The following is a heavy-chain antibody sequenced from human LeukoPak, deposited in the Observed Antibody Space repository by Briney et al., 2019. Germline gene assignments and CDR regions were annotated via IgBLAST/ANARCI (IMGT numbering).Heavy chain of an antibody. CDR2: IYYSGST. CDR3: ARARARGYYDSSGYSHFDY. Sequence: SETLSLTCTVSGVSISSYYWSWIRQPPGKGLEWIGYIYYSGSTNYNPSLKSRVTISVETSKNQFSLKLRSVTAADTAVYYCARARARGYYDSSGYSHFDYWGQGTLVTVSS. D-gene: IGHD3-22*01. V-gene: IGHV4-59*12. J-gene: IGHJ4*02. CDR1: GVSISSYY.